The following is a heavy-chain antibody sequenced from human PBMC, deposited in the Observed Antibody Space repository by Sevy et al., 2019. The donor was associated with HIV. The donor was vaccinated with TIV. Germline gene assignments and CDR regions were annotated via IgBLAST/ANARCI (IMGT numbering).Heavy chain of an antibody. Sequence: SEILSLTCTVSGGSISSYYWSWIRQPPGKGLEWIGYIYYSGSTNYNPSLKSRVTISVDTSKNQYSLKLSSVTAADTAVCCCARDTPAMVTLDAFDIWGQGTMVTVSS. D-gene: IGHD5-18*01. V-gene: IGHV4-59*01. CDR1: GGSISSYY. J-gene: IGHJ3*02. CDR3: ARDTPAMVTLDAFDI. CDR2: IYYSGST.